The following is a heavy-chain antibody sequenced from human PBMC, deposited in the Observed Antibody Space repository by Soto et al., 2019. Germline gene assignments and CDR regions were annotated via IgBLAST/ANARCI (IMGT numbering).Heavy chain of an antibody. V-gene: IGHV4-34*01. CDR3: ASSRSSGSEKAIRGGLGY. CDR1: GGSFSGYY. CDR2: INHSGST. J-gene: IGHJ4*02. D-gene: IGHD6-19*01. Sequence: SETLSLTCAVYGGSFSGYYWSWIRQPPGKGLEWIGEINHSGSTNYNPSLKSRVTISVDTSKNQFSLKLSSVTAADTAVYYCASSRSSGSEKAIRGGLGYWGQGTLVTVSS.